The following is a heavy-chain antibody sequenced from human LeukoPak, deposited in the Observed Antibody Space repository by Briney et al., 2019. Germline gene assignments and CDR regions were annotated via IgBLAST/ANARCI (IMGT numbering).Heavy chain of an antibody. Sequence: GGSLRLSCAASGFTFSSPWMSWVRQAPGQGLEWLGRIKTKTDGGTTDYAAPVQGRCTLSRDDSKDTLYHQMNSLKSDDTAVYYCANIFGGNSHRSDYWGQGTLVTVSS. CDR2: IKTKTDGGTT. J-gene: IGHJ4*02. CDR3: ANIFGGNSHRSDY. CDR1: GFTFSSPW. V-gene: IGHV3-15*01. D-gene: IGHD4-23*01.